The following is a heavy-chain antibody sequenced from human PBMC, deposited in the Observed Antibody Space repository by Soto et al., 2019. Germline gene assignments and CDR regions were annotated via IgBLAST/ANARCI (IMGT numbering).Heavy chain of an antibody. CDR3: ARDQEPSTLYYDYYYMDV. V-gene: IGHV1-46*03. CDR2: TNPRGGRT. Sequence: QVHLVQSGAEVKKPGASVTVSCKASGYTFTSYYIHWVRQAPGQGLEWMGITNPRGGRTSYAQKFQGRVTMTRDTSTSTVYMEVSGLRSEDTAVYYCARDQEPSTLYYDYYYMDVWGKGTPVTVSS. J-gene: IGHJ6*03. CDR1: GYTFTSYY.